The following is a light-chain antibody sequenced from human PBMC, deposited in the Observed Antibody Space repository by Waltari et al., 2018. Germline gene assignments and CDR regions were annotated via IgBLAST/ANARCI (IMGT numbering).Light chain of an antibody. V-gene: IGKV3-20*01. Sequence: EIVLTQSPGTLSLSPGERATLSCRASQDVTSRYLAWYPQKPGQAPRLRIYDASSRSAGIPDRFSGSGSGTDFTLTISRLEPEDFAVYYCQQYGSSPTFGPGTKVDIK. CDR1: QDVTSRY. J-gene: IGKJ3*01. CDR3: QQYGSSPT. CDR2: DAS.